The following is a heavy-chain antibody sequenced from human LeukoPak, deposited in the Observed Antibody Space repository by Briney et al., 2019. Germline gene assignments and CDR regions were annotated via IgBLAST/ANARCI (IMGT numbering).Heavy chain of an antibody. J-gene: IGHJ5*02. V-gene: IGHV3-23*01. D-gene: IGHD3-10*01. CDR3: AKGRLLLWFGELDP. CDR2: ISGSGGST. CDR1: GFTFSSYA. Sequence: PGGSLRLSRAASGFTFSSYAMSWVRQAPGKGLEWVSAISGSGGSTYYADSVKGRFTISRDNSKNTLYLQMNSLRAEDTAVYYCAKGRLLLWFGELDPWGQGTLVTVSS.